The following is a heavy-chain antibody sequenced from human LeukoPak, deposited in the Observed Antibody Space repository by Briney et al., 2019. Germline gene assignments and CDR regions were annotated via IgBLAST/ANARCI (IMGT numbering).Heavy chain of an antibody. V-gene: IGHV3-30*02. Sequence: GGSLRLSCAASGFTFSSYGMHWVRQAPGKGLEWVAFIRYDGSNKYYADSVKGRFTISRDNSKNTLYLQMNSLRAEDTAVYYCAKDLVAAGYFSSYMDVWGKGTTVTVSS. J-gene: IGHJ6*03. CDR3: AKDLVAAGYFSSYMDV. D-gene: IGHD2-2*01. CDR2: IRYDGSNK. CDR1: GFTFSSYG.